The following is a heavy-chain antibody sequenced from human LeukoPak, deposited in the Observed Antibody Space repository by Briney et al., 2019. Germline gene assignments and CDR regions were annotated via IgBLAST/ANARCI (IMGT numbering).Heavy chain of an antibody. J-gene: IGHJ6*02. V-gene: IGHV4-59*01. CDR1: GGSISSYY. D-gene: IGHD2-2*02. Sequence: SETLSLTCTVSGGSISSYYWSWIRQPPGKGLEWIGYIYYSGSTNYNPSLKSRVTISVGTSKNQFSLKLSSVTAADTAVYYCARNSGYCSSTSCYSYYYYYYGMDVWGQGTTVTVSS. CDR3: ARNSGYCSSTSCYSYYYYYYGMDV. CDR2: IYYSGST.